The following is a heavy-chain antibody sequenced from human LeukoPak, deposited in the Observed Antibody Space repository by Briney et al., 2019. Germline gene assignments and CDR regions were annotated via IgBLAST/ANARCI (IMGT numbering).Heavy chain of an antibody. CDR2: ISYDGSNE. D-gene: IGHD2/OR15-2a*01. J-gene: IGHJ6*02. CDR3: ARAENRGPYYGMDV. CDR1: GFTFSTYA. V-gene: IGHV3-30-3*01. Sequence: GGSLRLSCAASGFTFSTYAMHWVRQAPGKGLEWVAVISYDGSNEYYADSVKGRFTISRDNSKNTLYLQMNSLRVEDTAVYYCARAENRGPYYGMDVWGRGTTVTVSS.